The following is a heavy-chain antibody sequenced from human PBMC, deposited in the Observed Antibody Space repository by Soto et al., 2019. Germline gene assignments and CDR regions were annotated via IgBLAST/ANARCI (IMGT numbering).Heavy chain of an antibody. CDR3: TRDDSPNDY. D-gene: IGHD3-3*01. CDR1: GYTYTTRG. V-gene: IGHV1-18*01. Sequence: ASVKVSCKASGYTYTTRGISWVRQAPGQGLGWMGWINSYNGNTKNVQKFQGRLTMTTDTSTSTSYMELRSLTSDDTAVYYCTRDDSPNDYWGQGPWVTLXS. J-gene: IGHJ4*02. CDR2: INSYNGNT.